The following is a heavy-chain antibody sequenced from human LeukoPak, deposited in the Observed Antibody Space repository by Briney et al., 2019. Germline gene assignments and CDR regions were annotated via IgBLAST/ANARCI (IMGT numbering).Heavy chain of an antibody. Sequence: ASVKVSCKVSGYTLTELSMHWVRQAPGKGLEWMGGFDPEDGETIYAQKFQGRVTITEDTSTDTAYMELSSLRSEDTAVYYCATRSAFGSYFDYWGQGTLVTVSS. CDR1: GYTLTELS. CDR3: ATRSAFGSYFDY. V-gene: IGHV1-24*01. CDR2: FDPEDGET. J-gene: IGHJ4*02. D-gene: IGHD1-26*01.